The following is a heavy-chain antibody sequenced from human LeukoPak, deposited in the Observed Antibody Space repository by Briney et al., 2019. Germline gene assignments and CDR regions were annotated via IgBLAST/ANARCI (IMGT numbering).Heavy chain of an antibody. CDR2: IYYTGRT. D-gene: IGHD3-22*01. CDR3: VRLYYYDASGPPL. V-gene: IGHV4-39*01. CDR1: GDYISSSSYY. Sequence: PSETLSLTCSISGDYISSSSYYWGWIRQPPGKGLEWIGNIYYTGRTYYNPSLKSRVSESIDTSRNEFSLKLSSVTAADTAVYYCVRLYYYDASGPPLWGQGTLDIVSS. J-gene: IGHJ4*02.